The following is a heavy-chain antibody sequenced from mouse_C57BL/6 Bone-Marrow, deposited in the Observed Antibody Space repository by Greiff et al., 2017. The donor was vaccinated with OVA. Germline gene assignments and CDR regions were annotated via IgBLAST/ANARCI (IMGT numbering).Heavy chain of an antibody. D-gene: IGHD1-2*01. Sequence: VHVKQSGAELVRPGASVKLSCTASGFNIKDYYMHWVKQRPEQGLEWIGRIDPEDGDTEYAPKFQGKATMTADTSSNTAYLQLSSLTSEDTAVYYCTTSRLGFAYWGQGTLVTVSA. CDR2: IDPEDGDT. V-gene: IGHV14-1*01. CDR3: TTSRLGFAY. CDR1: GFNIKDYY. J-gene: IGHJ3*01.